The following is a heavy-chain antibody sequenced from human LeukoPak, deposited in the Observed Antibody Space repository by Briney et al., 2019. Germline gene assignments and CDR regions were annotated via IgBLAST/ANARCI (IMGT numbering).Heavy chain of an antibody. V-gene: IGHV4-4*09. CDR2: VYSGGGT. CDR3: ARRRFAVPGTVWFDP. Sequence: SETLSLTCTVSGGSLSDNYWVWLRQPPGRGLEWVGYVYSGGGTSYNPSLKSRVTISVDTSQNRFSLKLISVTAADTAVYYCARRRFAVPGTVWFDPWGQGTLVTVSS. J-gene: IGHJ5*02. CDR1: GGSLSDNY. D-gene: IGHD6-19*01.